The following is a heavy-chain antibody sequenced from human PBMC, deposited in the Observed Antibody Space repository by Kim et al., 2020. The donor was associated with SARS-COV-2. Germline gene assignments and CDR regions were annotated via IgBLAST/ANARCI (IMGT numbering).Heavy chain of an antibody. D-gene: IGHD3-16*02. Sequence: ASVKVSCKASGYTFTSYDINWVRQATGQGLEWMGWMNPNSGNTGYAQKFQGRVTMTRNTSISTAYMELSSLRSEDTAVYYCASVAVWGSYRYGDNWFDPWGQGTLVTVSS. V-gene: IGHV1-8*01. J-gene: IGHJ5*02. CDR1: GYTFTSYD. CDR3: ASVAVWGSYRYGDNWFDP. CDR2: MNPNSGNT.